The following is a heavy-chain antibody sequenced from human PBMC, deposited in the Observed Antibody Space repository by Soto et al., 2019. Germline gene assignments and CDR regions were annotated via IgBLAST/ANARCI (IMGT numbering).Heavy chain of an antibody. Sequence: SETLSLTCTVSGGSISSGDYYWSWIRQPPGKGLEWIGYIYYSGSTYYNPSLKSRVTISVDTSKNQFSLKLSSVTAADTAVYYCARHPEYGYYYYYYMDVWGKGTTVTVAS. D-gene: IGHD3-10*01. V-gene: IGHV4-30-4*01. CDR1: GGSISSGDYY. J-gene: IGHJ6*03. CDR2: IYYSGST. CDR3: ARHPEYGYYYYYYMDV.